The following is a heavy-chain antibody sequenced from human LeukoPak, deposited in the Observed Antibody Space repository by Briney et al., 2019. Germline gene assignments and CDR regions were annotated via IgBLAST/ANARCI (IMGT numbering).Heavy chain of an antibody. Sequence: GGSLRLSCSASGFTFSSYWISWVRQAPGKGLEWVANIKQDGTEKYYVDSMKGRFTISRDNAKNSLYLQMSSLRVEDTAVYYCATEYSSPSGYDYWGQGTLVTVSS. CDR3: ATEYSSPSGYDY. D-gene: IGHD6-6*01. CDR2: IKQDGTEK. V-gene: IGHV3-7*01. J-gene: IGHJ4*02. CDR1: GFTFSSYW.